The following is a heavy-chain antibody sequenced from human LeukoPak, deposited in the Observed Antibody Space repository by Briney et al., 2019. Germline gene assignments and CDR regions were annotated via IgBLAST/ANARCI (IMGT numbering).Heavy chain of an antibody. CDR3: VRWGGGYCRSASCYAFGP. CDR2: INPNSGGT. V-gene: IGHV1-2*02. Sequence: ASVKVSCKASGYTFTGYYMHWVRQAPGQGLEWMGWINPNSGGTNYAQKFQGRVTMTRDTSISTAYTELSRLRSDDTAVYYCVRWGGGYCRSASCYAFGPWGQGTRVTVSS. D-gene: IGHD2-2*01. J-gene: IGHJ5*02. CDR1: GYTFTGYY.